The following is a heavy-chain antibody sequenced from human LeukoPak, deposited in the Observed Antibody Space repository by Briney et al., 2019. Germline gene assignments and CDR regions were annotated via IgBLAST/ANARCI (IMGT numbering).Heavy chain of an antibody. J-gene: IGHJ4*02. D-gene: IGHD6-6*01. V-gene: IGHV3-7*01. CDR3: ARIGYSSSSFDY. Sequence: GGSLRLSCAASGFTFSGYWMSWVRQAPGKGLEWVANIKKDGSEKYYVDSVKGRFTISRDNAKNSLYLQMNSLRAEDTAVYYCARIGYSSSSFDYWGQGALVTVSS. CDR2: IKKDGSEK. CDR1: GFTFSGYW.